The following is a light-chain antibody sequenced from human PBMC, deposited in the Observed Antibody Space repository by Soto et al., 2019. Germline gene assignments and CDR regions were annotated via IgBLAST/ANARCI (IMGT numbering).Light chain of an antibody. CDR3: SSHTSSGTYV. V-gene: IGLV2-14*01. Sequence: QSALTQPASVSGSPGQSITISCTGTSSDIGLYNYVSWYQQPPGKVPKLMIYDVYNRPSGVSYRFSGSKSGNTASLTISGLQAEDEADYYCSSHTSSGTYVFGTGTKVTVL. J-gene: IGLJ1*01. CDR1: SSDIGLYNY. CDR2: DVY.